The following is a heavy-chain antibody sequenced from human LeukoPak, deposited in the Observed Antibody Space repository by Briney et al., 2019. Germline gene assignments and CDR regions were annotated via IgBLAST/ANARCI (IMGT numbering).Heavy chain of an antibody. Sequence: GGSLRLSCAASRFTVYSNYMHWVRQAPGKGLKWVSVIYTSGTTYYADSVKGRFTISRDDSKNTLYLQMNNLTAEDTAMYYCARDSTPHTLWLDPWGRGTLVIVSS. CDR3: ARDSTPHTLWLDP. J-gene: IGHJ5*02. CDR1: RFTVYSNY. D-gene: IGHD3-3*02. CDR2: IYTSGTT. V-gene: IGHV3-53*01.